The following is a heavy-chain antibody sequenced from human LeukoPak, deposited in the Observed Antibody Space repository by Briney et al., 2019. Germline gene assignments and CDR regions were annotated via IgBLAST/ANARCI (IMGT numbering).Heavy chain of an antibody. CDR3: VTKEGNVFDI. J-gene: IGHJ3*02. CDR1: GFTFSSYG. V-gene: IGHV3-30*03. Sequence: QAGGSLRLSCAASGFTFSSYGMHWVGQAPGKGLEWVAVISYDGSNKFYVDSVKGRFTISRDNSKNTLYLQMNSLRAEDTAVYYCVTKEGNVFDIWGQGTMVTVSS. CDR2: ISYDGSNK.